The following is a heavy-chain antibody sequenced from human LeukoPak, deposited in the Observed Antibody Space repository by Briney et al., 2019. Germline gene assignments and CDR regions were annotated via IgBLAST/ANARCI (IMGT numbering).Heavy chain of an antibody. CDR2: IYYSGST. CDR3: ARGSAAMVNIDY. J-gene: IGHJ4*02. V-gene: IGHV4-59*01. D-gene: IGHD5-18*01. CDR1: GGSISSYY. Sequence: SETLSLTCTVSGGSISSYYWSWIRQPPGKGLEWIGYIYYSGSTNYNPSLKSRVTISVETSKNQSSLKLSSVTAADTAVYYCARGSAAMVNIDYWGQGTLVTVSS.